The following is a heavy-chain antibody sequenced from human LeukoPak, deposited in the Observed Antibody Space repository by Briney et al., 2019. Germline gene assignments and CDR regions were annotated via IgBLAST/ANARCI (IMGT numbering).Heavy chain of an antibody. D-gene: IGHD5-12*01. CDR3: ARGPSGYHNT. V-gene: IGHV3-23*01. J-gene: IGHJ4*02. CDR2: ISGSGGST. Sequence: GGSLRLSCAASGFTFSSYGMSWVRQAPGKGLEWVSAISGSGGSTYYADSVKGRFTISRDSSKNILHLQMNSLRAEDTAVYYCARGPSGYHNTGGQGTLVTVSS. CDR1: GFTFSSYG.